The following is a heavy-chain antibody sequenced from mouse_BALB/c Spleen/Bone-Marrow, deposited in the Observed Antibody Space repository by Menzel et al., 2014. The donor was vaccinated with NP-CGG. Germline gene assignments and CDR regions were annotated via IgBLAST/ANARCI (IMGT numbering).Heavy chain of an antibody. V-gene: IGHV1-26*01. CDR3: ARGGYGFAY. Sequence: EVQLQESGPELVKPGASMKISCKASGFLFTGYSMNRVKQSHGKNLEWIGLINPYNGGTSYNQKFKGKATLTVDKSSSTAYMELLSLASEDSAVYFCARGGYGFAYWGQGTLVTVSA. J-gene: IGHJ3*01. CDR2: INPYNGGT. D-gene: IGHD1-1*01. CDR1: GFLFTGYS.